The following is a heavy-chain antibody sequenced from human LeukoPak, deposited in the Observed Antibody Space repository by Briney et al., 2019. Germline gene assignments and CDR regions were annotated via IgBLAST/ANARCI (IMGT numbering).Heavy chain of an antibody. D-gene: IGHD5-18*01. CDR1: GFTFSSYS. CDR2: IGTSSSYI. J-gene: IGHJ4*02. Sequence: GGSLRLSCAASGFTFSSYSMNWVRQAPGKGLEWVSSIGTSSSYIYYADSLKGRFTISRDNAKNSLYLQMNSLRAEDTAVYYCARRATSERGHSYGLDYWGQGTLVTVSS. V-gene: IGHV3-21*01. CDR3: ARRATSERGHSYGLDY.